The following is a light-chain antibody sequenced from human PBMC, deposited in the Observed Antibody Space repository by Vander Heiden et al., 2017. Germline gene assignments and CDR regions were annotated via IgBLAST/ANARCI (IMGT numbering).Light chain of an antibody. CDR3: QQLHSYPLT. V-gene: IGKV1-9*01. Sequence: QFTQSPSSLSASVGDRVTITCRASQDISSFLAWYRQKPGRAPKVLIYAASTLQTGVPPRFSGSGSGTDFTLTISSLQPEDFATYYCQQLHSYPLTFGGGTKVEIK. J-gene: IGKJ4*01. CDR1: QDISSF. CDR2: AAS.